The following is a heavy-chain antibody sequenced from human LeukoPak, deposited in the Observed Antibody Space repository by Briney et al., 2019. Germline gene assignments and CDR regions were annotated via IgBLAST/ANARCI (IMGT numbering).Heavy chain of an antibody. J-gene: IGHJ1*01. D-gene: IGHD3-10*01. CDR2: ISGGGGST. CDR1: GFTFSNYA. Sequence: GGSLRLSCAASGFTFSNYAMSWVRQAPGKGLEWVSGISGGGGSTCYADSVKGRFTISRDNSKNTLYLQMNSLRAEDTAVYYCAKGPTYYYGSGSPRYFQHWGQGTLVTVSS. CDR3: AKGPTYYYGSGSPRYFQH. V-gene: IGHV3-23*01.